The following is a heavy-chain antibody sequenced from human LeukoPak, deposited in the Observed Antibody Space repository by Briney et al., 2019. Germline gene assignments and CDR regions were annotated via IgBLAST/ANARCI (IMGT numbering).Heavy chain of an antibody. CDR2: IYYSGST. Sequence: PSETLSLTCTVSGGSISSSSYYWGWIRQPPGKGLEWIGSIYYSGSTNNNPSLKSQVTISVDTSKNQFSLKLSSVTAADTAVYYCARRRAMFGYFAGEFDYWGQGTLVTVSS. J-gene: IGHJ4*02. D-gene: IGHD3-10*02. CDR3: ARRRAMFGYFAGEFDY. V-gene: IGHV4-39*01. CDR1: GGSISSSSYY.